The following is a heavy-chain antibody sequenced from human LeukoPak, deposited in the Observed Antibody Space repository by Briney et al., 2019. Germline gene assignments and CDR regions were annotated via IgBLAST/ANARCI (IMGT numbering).Heavy chain of an antibody. Sequence: ASVKVSCKASGGTCSSYAISWVRQAPGQGLEWMGGIIPIFGTANYAQKFQGRVTITADESTSTAYMELSSLRSEDTAVYYCARVLVPAAIRNNWFDPWGQGTLVTVSS. V-gene: IGHV1-69*13. J-gene: IGHJ5*02. CDR3: ARVLVPAAIRNNWFDP. CDR2: IIPIFGTA. CDR1: GGTCSSYA. D-gene: IGHD2-2*02.